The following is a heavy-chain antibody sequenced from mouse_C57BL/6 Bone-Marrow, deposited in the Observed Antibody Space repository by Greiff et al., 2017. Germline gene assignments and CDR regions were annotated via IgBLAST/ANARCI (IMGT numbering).Heavy chain of an antibody. J-gene: IGHJ1*03. Sequence: QVQLKQSRAELVRPGASVTLSCKASGYTFTDYEMHWVKQTPVHGLEWIGAIDPETGGTAYNQKFKGKAILTADKSSSTAYMELRSLTSEDSAVYYCTDYYGQRYFDVWGTGTTVTVSS. CDR1: GYTFTDYE. D-gene: IGHD1-2*01. CDR2: IDPETGGT. CDR3: TDYYGQRYFDV. V-gene: IGHV1-15*01.